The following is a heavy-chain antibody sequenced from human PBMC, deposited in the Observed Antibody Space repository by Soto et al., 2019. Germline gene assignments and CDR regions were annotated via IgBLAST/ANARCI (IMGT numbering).Heavy chain of an antibody. CDR2: ISYDGSNK. Sequence: GGSLRLSCAASGFTFSSYGMHWVRQAPGKGLEWVAVISYDGSNKYYADSVKGRFTISRDNSKNTLYLQMNSLRAEDTAVYYCAMVIGSYTYHGMVVWGPGTTVTVSS. CDR1: GFTFSSYG. J-gene: IGHJ6*01. V-gene: IGHV3-30*03. D-gene: IGHD1-26*01. CDR3: AMVIGSYTYHGMVV.